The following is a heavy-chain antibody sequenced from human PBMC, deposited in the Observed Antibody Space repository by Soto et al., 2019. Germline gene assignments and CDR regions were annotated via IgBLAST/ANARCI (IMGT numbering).Heavy chain of an antibody. CDR2: INPTSGAT. V-gene: IGHV1-2*02. CDR1: GYTFTDYY. Sequence: QVQLVQSRAEVKKPGASVNVSCKASGYTFTDYYIYWLRQAPGHGLEWMGWINPTSGATNYAHNFQGRVTMTRDTSIRAAYMELSRLSSDDTAVYYCAKDQGGYMVSGMDVWGQGTTVTVSS. CDR3: AKDQGGYMVSGMDV. J-gene: IGHJ6*02. D-gene: IGHD2-2*02.